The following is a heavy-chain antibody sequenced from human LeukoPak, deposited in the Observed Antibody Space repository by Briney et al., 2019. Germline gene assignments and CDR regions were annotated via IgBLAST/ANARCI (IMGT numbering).Heavy chain of an antibody. CDR3: GTRAY. J-gene: IGHJ4*02. V-gene: IGHV3-7*01. CDR1: GFTFKTYW. Sequence: PGGSLRLSCAASGFTFKTYWMIWVRRPPGKGLEWVANINQDGSEKYYVDSVKGRFTVSRDNAKNSLYLQLNNLRAEDTAVNYCGTRAYWGQGTLVTVSS. CDR2: INQDGSEK.